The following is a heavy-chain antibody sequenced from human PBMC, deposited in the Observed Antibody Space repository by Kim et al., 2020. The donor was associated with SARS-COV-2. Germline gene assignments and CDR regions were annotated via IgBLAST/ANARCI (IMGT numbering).Heavy chain of an antibody. J-gene: IGHJ5*02. V-gene: IGHV1-2*02. D-gene: IGHD3-22*01. Sequence: ASVKVSCKASGYTFTGYYMHWVRQAPGQGLEWMGWINPNSGGTNYAQKFQGRVTMTRDTSISTAYMELSRLRSDDTAVYYCARGYYYDISWFDPWGQGTLVTVSS. CDR3: ARGYYYDISWFDP. CDR1: GYTFTGYY. CDR2: INPNSGGT.